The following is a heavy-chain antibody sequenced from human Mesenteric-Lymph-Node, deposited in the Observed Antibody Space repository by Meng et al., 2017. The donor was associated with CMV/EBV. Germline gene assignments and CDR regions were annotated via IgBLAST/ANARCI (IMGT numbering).Heavy chain of an antibody. CDR1: GYTFTGYY. D-gene: IGHD3-10*01. CDR2: INPNSGCT. Sequence: SVTVSCKASGYTFTGYYIHWVRQAPGQGLEWMGWINPNSGCTNYAQKFQGRVTMTRDTSISTDYMELSRLRSYDTAVYYCARVNSLYSWFGELSNFDYWGQGTLVTVSS. J-gene: IGHJ4*02. CDR3: ARVNSLYSWFGELSNFDY. V-gene: IGHV1-2*02.